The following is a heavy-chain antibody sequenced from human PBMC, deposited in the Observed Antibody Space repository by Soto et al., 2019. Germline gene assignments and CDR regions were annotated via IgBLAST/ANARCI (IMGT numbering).Heavy chain of an antibody. CDR2: IYHSGST. J-gene: IGHJ4*02. CDR1: GGSISKSNW. CDR3: AHRPIVGAAI. Sequence: PSETLSLTCGVFGGSISKSNWWTWVRQPPGKGLEWIGEIYHSGSTNYNSSLMSRVTISLDKVNNQFSLKLTSVTAADTAVYYCAHRPIVGAAIWGQGTLVTVSS. D-gene: IGHD1-26*01. V-gene: IGHV4-4*02.